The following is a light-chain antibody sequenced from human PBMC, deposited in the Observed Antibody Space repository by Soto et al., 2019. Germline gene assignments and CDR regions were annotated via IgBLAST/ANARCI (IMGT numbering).Light chain of an antibody. CDR3: SSFTSSATEV. CDR1: SSDVGLYNR. Sequence: QSVLTQPPSVSGSPGQSVTISCTGTSSDVGLYNRVSWYQQPPGTAPKLMIYEVTNRPSAVPDRFSGSKSGNTASLTISGLQAEDEADYYCSSFTSSATEVFGGGPSSPS. J-gene: IGLJ2*01. CDR2: EVT. V-gene: IGLV2-18*02.